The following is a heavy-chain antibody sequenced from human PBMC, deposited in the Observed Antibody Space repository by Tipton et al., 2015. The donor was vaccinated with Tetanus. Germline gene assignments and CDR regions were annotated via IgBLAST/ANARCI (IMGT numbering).Heavy chain of an antibody. Sequence: LRLSCTVSGVSISGYYWSWIRQPAGKGLEWIGRVDRSGTTTYNPSLKGRVTMSLDTSKNQISLKLSSVTAADTAVYYCARRSYCSSSRCFDAFDLWGQGTMVTVSS. D-gene: IGHD2-2*01. CDR2: VDRSGTT. J-gene: IGHJ3*01. CDR1: GVSISGYY. V-gene: IGHV4-4*07. CDR3: ARRSYCSSSRCFDAFDL.